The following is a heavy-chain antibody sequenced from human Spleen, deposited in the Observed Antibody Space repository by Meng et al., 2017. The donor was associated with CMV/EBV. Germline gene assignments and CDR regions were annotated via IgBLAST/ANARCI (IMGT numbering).Heavy chain of an antibody. V-gene: IGHV3-11*01. CDR3: FRLDEEGVAVPAGP. J-gene: IGHJ5*02. Sequence: GESLKISSAASGFTFSDYYMSWIRQAPGKGLEWVSYMSSSGSTLYYADSVKVRFTISRDNAKNSLYLKMNSLSAEDTAVYYCFRLDEEGVAVPAGPWGQGTLVTVSS. D-gene: IGHD6-19*01. CDR1: GFTFSDYY. CDR2: MSSSGSTL.